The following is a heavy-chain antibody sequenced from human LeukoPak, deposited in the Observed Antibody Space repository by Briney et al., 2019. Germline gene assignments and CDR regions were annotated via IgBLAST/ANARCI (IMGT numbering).Heavy chain of an antibody. J-gene: IGHJ4*02. Sequence: GASVKVSCKASGYTFTSYGISWVRQAPGQGLEWMGRISTYNGNTNYAQKVQGRVTMTTDTSTSTAYMELRSLRSDDTAVYYCARDYSSGWPNFDYWGQGTLVTVSS. CDR3: ARDYSSGWPNFDY. V-gene: IGHV1-18*01. CDR1: GYTFTSYG. D-gene: IGHD6-19*01. CDR2: ISTYNGNT.